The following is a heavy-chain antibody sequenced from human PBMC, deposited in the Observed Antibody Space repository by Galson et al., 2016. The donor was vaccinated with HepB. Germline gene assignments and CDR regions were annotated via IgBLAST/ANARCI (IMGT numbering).Heavy chain of an antibody. CDR1: GFTFSSYG. J-gene: IGHJ4*02. CDR2: VSDDGGRD. CDR3: AKDRTPSVLRSVAPFNQ. D-gene: IGHD3-3*01. Sequence: RSLRLSCAASGFTFSSYGMHWVRQAPGKGLEWVAVVSDDGGRDFYADSVKGRFTISRDNSNNTLSPHMNSLRLEDTGVYYCAKDRTPSVLRSVAPFNQWGRGILVTVSS. V-gene: IGHV3-30*18.